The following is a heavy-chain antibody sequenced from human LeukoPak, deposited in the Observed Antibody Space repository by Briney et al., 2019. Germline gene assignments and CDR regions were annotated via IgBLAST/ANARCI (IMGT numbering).Heavy chain of an antibody. D-gene: IGHD2-21*01. Sequence: GGSLRLSCAASGFTVSSNYMSWVRQAPGKGLEWVSVIYSGGSTYYADSVKGRFTISRDNAKNSLYLQMNSLRAEDTAVYYCTRSVRNGHIDYWGQGTLVTVSS. CDR3: TRSVRNGHIDY. V-gene: IGHV3-53*01. CDR2: IYSGGST. J-gene: IGHJ4*02. CDR1: GFTVSSNY.